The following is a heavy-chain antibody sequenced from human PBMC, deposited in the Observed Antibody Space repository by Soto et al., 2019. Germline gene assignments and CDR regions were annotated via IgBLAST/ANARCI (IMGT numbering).Heavy chain of an antibody. CDR3: ARALYCSSTSCYESLPMDV. D-gene: IGHD2-2*01. J-gene: IGHJ6*04. V-gene: IGHV1-69*02. CDR2: IIPILGIA. CDR1: GGTFSSHT. Sequence: SVKVSCKASGGTFSSHTISWVRQAPGQGLEWMGRIIPILGIANYAQKFQGRVTITADKSTSTAYMELSSLRSEDTAVYYCARALYCSSTSCYESLPMDVWGKGTTVTVPS.